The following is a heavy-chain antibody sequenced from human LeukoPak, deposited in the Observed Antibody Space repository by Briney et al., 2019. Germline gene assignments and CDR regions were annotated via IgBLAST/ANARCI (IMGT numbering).Heavy chain of an antibody. V-gene: IGHV3-9*01. J-gene: IGHJ4*02. D-gene: IGHD7-27*01. CDR3: AKEPLGIGGFDY. CDR2: ISWNSGSI. CDR1: GFTFDDYA. Sequence: PGGSLRLSCAASGFTFDDYAMHWVRQAPGKGLEWVSGISWNSGSIGYADSVKGRFTISRENVKNSLYLQMNSMRAEDTALYYCAKEPLGIGGFDYWGQGTLVTVSS.